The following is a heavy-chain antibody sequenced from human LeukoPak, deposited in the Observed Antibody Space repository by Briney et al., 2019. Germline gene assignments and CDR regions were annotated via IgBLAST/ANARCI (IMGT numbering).Heavy chain of an antibody. CDR1: GYTFTSYY. V-gene: IGHV1-46*01. CDR2: INPSGGRT. D-gene: IGHD3-22*01. CDR3: ARGAHVRMYDSNHNCFDP. Sequence: GASVKVSCKASGYTFTSYYIYWMRQAHGHGLDWMGIINPSGGRTNYAHKFQGRVTMTGDMSTSTVYMELSSLRSEDTAVYYCARGAHVRMYDSNHNCFDPWGQGTLVTVSS. J-gene: IGHJ5*02.